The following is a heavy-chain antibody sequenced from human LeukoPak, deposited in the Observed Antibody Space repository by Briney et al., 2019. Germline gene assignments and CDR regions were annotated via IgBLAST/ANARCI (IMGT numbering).Heavy chain of an antibody. J-gene: IGHJ3*02. V-gene: IGHV1-2*02. D-gene: IGHD3-9*01. Sequence: GASVKVSCKASGYTFTGYYMHWVRQAPGQGLEWMGWINPNSGGTNYAQKFQGRVTMTRDTSISTAYMELSRLRSDDTAVYYCARDQFENDILQAFDIWGQGTMVTVSS. CDR2: INPNSGGT. CDR3: ARDQFENDILQAFDI. CDR1: GYTFTGYY.